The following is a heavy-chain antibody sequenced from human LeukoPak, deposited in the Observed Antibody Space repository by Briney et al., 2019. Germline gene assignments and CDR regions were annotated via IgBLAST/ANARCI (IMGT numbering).Heavy chain of an antibody. CDR3: ARDLDWGSDC. CDR1: GFTFTDFY. V-gene: IGHV1-2*02. D-gene: IGHD3-9*01. Sequence: ASVKVSCKATGFTFTDFYMHWMRQAPGQGLEWMGWIHTRSGGTNSAQKFQDRLTMTRDTSISTIYVELNSLRSDDTAVYYCARDLDWGSDCWGQGTLVTVSS. CDR2: IHTRSGGT. J-gene: IGHJ4*02.